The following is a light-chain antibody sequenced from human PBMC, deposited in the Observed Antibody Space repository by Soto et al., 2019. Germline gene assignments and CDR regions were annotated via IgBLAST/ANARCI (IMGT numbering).Light chain of an antibody. CDR3: TSYAGSNIWV. CDR1: SSDVGAYNY. J-gene: IGLJ3*02. Sequence: QSVLTQPPSASGSPGQSVTISCTGTSSDVGAYNYVSWYQQYPGKAPKLMIYEVTKRPSGVPDRFSGSKSGKTASLTVSGLQPEDEADYHSTSYAGSNIWVFGGGTKVTVL. CDR2: EVT. V-gene: IGLV2-8*01.